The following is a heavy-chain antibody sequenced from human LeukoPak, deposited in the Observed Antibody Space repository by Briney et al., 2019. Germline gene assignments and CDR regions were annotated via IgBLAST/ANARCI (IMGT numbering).Heavy chain of an antibody. Sequence: GGSLRLSCAASGFTFSSYSMNWIRQAPGKGLEWVSSISSSSSYIYYADSVKGRFTISRDNAKNSLYLQMNSLRAEDTAVYYCARVAGTNDYYWGQGTLVTVSS. CDR1: GFTFSSYS. D-gene: IGHD6-19*01. V-gene: IGHV3-21*01. CDR3: ARVAGTNDYY. J-gene: IGHJ4*02. CDR2: ISSSSSYI.